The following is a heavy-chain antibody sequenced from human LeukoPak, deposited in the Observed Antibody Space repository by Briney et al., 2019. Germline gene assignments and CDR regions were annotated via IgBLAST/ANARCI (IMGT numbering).Heavy chain of an antibody. Sequence: SETLSLTCSVSGASLSGGTYYWGWIRQPPGKGLEWIGSIYYTGSTYDNPSLKGRVTISVDTSKNQFSLKLSSVTAADTAVYYCARRGGSGRAFDYWGQGTLVTVSS. CDR2: IYYTGST. CDR1: GASLSGGTYY. V-gene: IGHV4-39*01. J-gene: IGHJ4*02. CDR3: ARRGGSGRAFDY. D-gene: IGHD1-26*01.